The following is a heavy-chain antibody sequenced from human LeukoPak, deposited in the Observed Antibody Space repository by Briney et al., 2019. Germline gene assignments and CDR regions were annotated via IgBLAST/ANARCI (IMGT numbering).Heavy chain of an antibody. CDR1: GFTFSSYG. Sequence: GRSLRLSCAASGFTFSSYGMYWVRQAPGKGLEWVAVVSYDGSNKYYADSVKGRFTISRDNSKNTLYLQMNSLRAEDTAVYYCAKELYSYGSGCYGYWGQGTLVTVSS. CDR3: AKELYSYGSGCYGY. CDR2: VSYDGSNK. D-gene: IGHD3-10*01. J-gene: IGHJ4*02. V-gene: IGHV3-30*18.